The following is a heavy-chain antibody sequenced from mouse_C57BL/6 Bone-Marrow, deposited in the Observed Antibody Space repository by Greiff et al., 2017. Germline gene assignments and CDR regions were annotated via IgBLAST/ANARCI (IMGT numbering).Heavy chain of an antibody. CDR3: TTAWFAY. V-gene: IGHV6-3*01. Sequence: LQQSGGGLVQPGGSMKLSCVASGFTFSNYWMNWVRQSPEKGLEWVAQIRLKSDNYATDYAESVKGRITISRDDSKSSVYLQMNNLRAEDTGSYYCTTAWFAYWGQGTLVTVSA. CDR1: GFTFSNYW. J-gene: IGHJ3*01. CDR2: IRLKSDNYAT.